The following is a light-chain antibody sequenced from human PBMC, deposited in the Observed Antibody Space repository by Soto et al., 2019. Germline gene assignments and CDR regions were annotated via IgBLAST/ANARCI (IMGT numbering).Light chain of an antibody. CDR3: LQDYNYPPYT. J-gene: IGKJ2*01. CDR2: AAS. Sequence: AIQMTQSPSSLSASVGDRVTITCRASQGIRNDLGWYQQKPGKAPKLLIYAASSLQSGFPSRFSGSGSGTDFTLTISSLQPEDFATYYCLQDYNYPPYTFGQGTKLEIK. CDR1: QGIRND. V-gene: IGKV1-6*01.